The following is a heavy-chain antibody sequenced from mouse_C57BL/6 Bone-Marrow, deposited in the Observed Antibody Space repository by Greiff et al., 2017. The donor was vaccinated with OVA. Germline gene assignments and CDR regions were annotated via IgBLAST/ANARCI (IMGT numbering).Heavy chain of an antibody. CDR2: ISTGGGST. CDR3: ARHGLGRGFAY. CDR1: GFTFSDYY. V-gene: IGHV5-12*01. J-gene: IGHJ3*01. D-gene: IGHD4-1*01. Sequence: EVMLVESGGGLVQPGGSLKLSCAASGFTFSDYYMYWVSQTPEQRLEWVAYISTGGGSTYYPDTVKGRFTISRDNAKNTLYLQMSRLKSEDTAMYYCARHGLGRGFAYWGQGTLVTVSA.